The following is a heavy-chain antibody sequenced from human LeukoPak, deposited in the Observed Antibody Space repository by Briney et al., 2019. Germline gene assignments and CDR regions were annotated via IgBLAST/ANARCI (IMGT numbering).Heavy chain of an antibody. CDR3: AKDTTGTTSWDAFDI. J-gene: IGHJ3*02. CDR2: IFPSGGEI. V-gene: IGHV3-23*01. D-gene: IGHD1-1*01. CDR1: GFTFSTFA. Sequence: GGSLRLSCAASGFTFSTFAMIWVRQPPGKGLEWVSSIFPSGGEIHYADSVRGRFTISRDNSKNTLYLQMNSLRAEDTAVYYCAKDTTGTTSWDAFDIWGRGTMVTVSS.